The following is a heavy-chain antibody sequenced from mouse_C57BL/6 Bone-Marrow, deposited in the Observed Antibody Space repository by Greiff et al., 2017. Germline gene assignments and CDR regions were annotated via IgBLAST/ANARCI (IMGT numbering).Heavy chain of an antibody. Sequence: VQLKQPGAELVKPGASVRLSCKASGYTFTSSWMHWVRQRPGQGLEWMGMIHPNRGSTNYNEKFKSKATLTVDKSSSTAYMQLSSLTSEDSAVYYCARVSMDYWGQGTSVTVSS. V-gene: IGHV1-64*01. J-gene: IGHJ4*01. CDR1: GYTFTSSW. CDR3: ARVSMDY. CDR2: IHPNRGST.